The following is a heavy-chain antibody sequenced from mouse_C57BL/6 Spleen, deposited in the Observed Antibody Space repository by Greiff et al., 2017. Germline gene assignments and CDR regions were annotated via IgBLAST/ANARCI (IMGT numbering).Heavy chain of an antibody. CDR1: GYAFTNYL. D-gene: IGHD1-1*01. V-gene: IGHV1-54*01. Sequence: VQLQQSGAELVRPGTSVKVSCKASGYAFTNYLIEWVKQRPGQGLEWIGVINPGSGGTNYNEKFKGKATLTADKSSSTAYMQLSSLTSEDSAVYFCARGTTDYWVQGTTLTVSS. CDR3: ARGTTDY. CDR2: INPGSGGT. J-gene: IGHJ2*01.